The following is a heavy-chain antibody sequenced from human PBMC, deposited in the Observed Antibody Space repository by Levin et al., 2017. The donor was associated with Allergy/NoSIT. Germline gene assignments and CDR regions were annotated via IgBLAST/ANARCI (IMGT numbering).Heavy chain of an antibody. D-gene: IGHD6-19*01. CDR1: GYTFTSYD. J-gene: IGHJ4*02. CDR3: SRGLGWSDDF. CDR2: MNPDNGNT. Sequence: ASVKVSCKASGYTFTSYDINWVRQATGQGLEWMGWMNPDNGNTAYPQNSQGRVTMTRKTPTTTAYMELSSLRSDDTAVYYCSRGLGWSDDFWGQGTLVTVSS. V-gene: IGHV1-8*01.